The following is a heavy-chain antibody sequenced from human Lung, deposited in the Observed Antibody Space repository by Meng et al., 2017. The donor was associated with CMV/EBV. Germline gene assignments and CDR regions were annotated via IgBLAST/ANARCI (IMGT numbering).Heavy chain of an antibody. CDR1: GTSISPYY. CDR3: ARDRSDLWSGPFDP. Sequence: SETLSLTXTVFGTSISPYYWSWIRQPPGKGLEWIGYIYFNGNTNYNPALKSRVTMSLDTSMNQFSLKLNSVTAADTAVYYCARDRSDLWSGPFDPWGRGTLVTVSS. V-gene: IGHV4-59*01. D-gene: IGHD3-3*01. CDR2: IYFNGNT. J-gene: IGHJ5*02.